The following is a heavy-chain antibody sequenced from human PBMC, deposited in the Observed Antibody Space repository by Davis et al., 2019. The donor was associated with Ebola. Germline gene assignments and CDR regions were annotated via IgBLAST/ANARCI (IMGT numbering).Heavy chain of an antibody. CDR2: INPNSGGT. V-gene: IGHV1-2*02. J-gene: IGHJ6*02. Sequence: ASVKVSCKASGYTFTSYDINWVRQATGQGLEWMGWINPNSGGTNYAQKFQGRVTMTRDTSISTAYMELSRLRSDDTAVYYCAIKNWNSLGMDVWGQGTTVTVSS. CDR3: AIKNWNSLGMDV. D-gene: IGHD1-7*01. CDR1: GYTFTSYD.